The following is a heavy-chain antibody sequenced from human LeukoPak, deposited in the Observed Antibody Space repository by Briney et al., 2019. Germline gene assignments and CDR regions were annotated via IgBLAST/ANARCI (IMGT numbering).Heavy chain of an antibody. CDR2: IHSDGST. Sequence: PGGSLRLSCAASGFTVSSKYMSWVRQAPGKGLEWVSVIHSDGSTYYADSVKGQFTISRDNSKNTLYLQMNTLRAEDTAVYYCAREAYSSGWYKDYWGQGTLVTVS. V-gene: IGHV3-53*01. CDR1: GFTVSSKY. CDR3: AREAYSSGWYKDY. D-gene: IGHD6-19*01. J-gene: IGHJ4*02.